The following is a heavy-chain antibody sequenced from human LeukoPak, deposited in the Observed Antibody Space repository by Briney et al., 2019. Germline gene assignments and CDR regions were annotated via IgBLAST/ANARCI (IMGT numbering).Heavy chain of an antibody. CDR3: ASIYPGRAGADRTNYGSSDY. D-gene: IGHD3-10*01. CDR1: GLTFSSYS. CDR2: ISSSSSTI. Sequence: GGSLRLSCAASGLTFSSYSMNWVRQAPGKGLEWVSCISSSSSTIYYADSVKGRFTISRDNAKNSLYLQMNSLRAEDTAVYYCASIYPGRAGADRTNYGSSDYWGQGTLVTVSS. J-gene: IGHJ4*02. V-gene: IGHV3-48*01.